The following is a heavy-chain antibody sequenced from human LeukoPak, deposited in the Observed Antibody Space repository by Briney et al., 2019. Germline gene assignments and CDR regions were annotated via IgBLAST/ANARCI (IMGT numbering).Heavy chain of an antibody. Sequence: RGSLRLSCAASGFTFSSYSMNWVRQAPGKGLEWVSSISSSSSYIYYADSVKGRFTISRDNAKNSLYLQMNSLRAEDTAVYYCARSDLWFGEFDDYYFDYWGQGTLVTVSS. CDR2: ISSSSSYI. D-gene: IGHD3-10*01. CDR1: GFTFSSYS. V-gene: IGHV3-21*01. J-gene: IGHJ4*02. CDR3: ARSDLWFGEFDDYYFDY.